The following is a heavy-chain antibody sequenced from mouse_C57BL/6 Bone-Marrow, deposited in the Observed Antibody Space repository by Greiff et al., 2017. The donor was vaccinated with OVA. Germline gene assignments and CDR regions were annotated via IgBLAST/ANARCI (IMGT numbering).Heavy chain of an antibody. J-gene: IGHJ4*01. CDR3: ARPGGNYAMDY. CDR2: ISRGSGTI. V-gene: IGHV5-17*01. CDR1: GFTFSDYG. Sequence: EVQLVESGGGLVKPGGSLKLSCAASGFTFSDYGMHWVRQAPEKGLEWVAYISRGSGTIYYADTVKGRFTITRDNAKNTLFLQMTSMRSEDTAVYYCARPGGNYAMDYWGQGTPVTVSA.